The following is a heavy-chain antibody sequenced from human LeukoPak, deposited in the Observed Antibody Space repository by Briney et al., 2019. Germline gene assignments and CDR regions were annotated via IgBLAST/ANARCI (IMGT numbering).Heavy chain of an antibody. V-gene: IGHV3-23*01. D-gene: IGHD2-8*01. CDR1: GFTFSSYA. J-gene: IGHJ5*02. CDR2: ISGSGGST. CDR3: AKAIYWSNGVCADWFDR. Sequence: GGSLRLSCAASGFTFSSYAMSWVRQAPGKGLEWVSAISGSGGSTYYADSVKGRFTISRDNSKNTLYLQMNSLRAEDTAVYYCAKAIYWSNGVCADWFDRWGQGTLVTVSS.